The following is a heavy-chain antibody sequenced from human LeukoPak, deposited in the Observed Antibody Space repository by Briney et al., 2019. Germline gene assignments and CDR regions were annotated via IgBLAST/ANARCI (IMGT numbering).Heavy chain of an antibody. CDR2: IKQDGSEK. D-gene: IGHD5-24*01. V-gene: IGHV3-7*01. Sequence: GGSLRLSCAASGFTFTTYRMSWVRQAPGKGLEWVANIKQDGSEKHYVDSVKGRFTISRDNAKNSLYLQMSSLRAEDTAVYYCTRTRDGYNTNWFDPWGQGTLVTVSS. CDR3: TRTRDGYNTNWFDP. CDR1: GFTFTTYR. J-gene: IGHJ5*02.